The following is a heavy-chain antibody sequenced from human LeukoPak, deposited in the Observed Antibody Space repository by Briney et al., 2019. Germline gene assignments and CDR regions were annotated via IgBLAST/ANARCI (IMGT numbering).Heavy chain of an antibody. V-gene: IGHV3-11*01. CDR2: ISSSGSTI. D-gene: IGHD6-13*01. CDR1: GFSFSDYY. J-gene: IGHJ4*02. CDR3: ARAGYSRPYCFDF. Sequence: KPGGSLRLSCAASGFSFSDYYMSWLRQAPGKGLEWVSSISSSGSTIYYADSVKGRFTISRDNAMNSLYLQMNSLRVEDTAVYYCARAGYSRPYCFDFWGQGTLVTVSS.